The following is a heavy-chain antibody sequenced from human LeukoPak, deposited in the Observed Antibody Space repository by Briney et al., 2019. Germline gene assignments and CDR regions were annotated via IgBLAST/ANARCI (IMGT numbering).Heavy chain of an antibody. Sequence: SETLSLTCAVSGGSISSYYWSWIRQPAGKGLEWIGRIYTIGSTNYNPSLKSRVTMSVDTSKNQFSLKLSSVTAADTAVYYCARLSYCSSTSCKNNWFDPWGQGTLVTVSS. CDR1: GGSISSYY. J-gene: IGHJ5*02. D-gene: IGHD2-2*01. CDR2: IYTIGST. V-gene: IGHV4-4*07. CDR3: ARLSYCSSTSCKNNWFDP.